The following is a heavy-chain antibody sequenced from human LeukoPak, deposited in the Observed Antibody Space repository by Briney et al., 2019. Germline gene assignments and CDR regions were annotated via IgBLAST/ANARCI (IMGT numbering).Heavy chain of an antibody. Sequence: SSQTLSLTCAVSGGSISSGGYSWSWIRQPPGKGLEWIGYIYHSGSTYYNPSLKSRVTISVDTSKNQFSLKLSSVTAADTAVYYCARVLSSSWYLDYWGQGTLVTVSS. J-gene: IGHJ4*02. D-gene: IGHD6-13*01. CDR1: GGSISSGGYS. CDR3: ARVLSSSWYLDY. CDR2: IYHSGST. V-gene: IGHV4-30-2*01.